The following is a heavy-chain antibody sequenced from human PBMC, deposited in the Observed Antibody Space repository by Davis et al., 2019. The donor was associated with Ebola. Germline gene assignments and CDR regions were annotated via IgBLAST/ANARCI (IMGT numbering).Heavy chain of an antibody. CDR2: ISSSSSYI. CDR1: GFTFSSYS. J-gene: IGHJ4*02. Sequence: GESLKISCAASGFTFSSYSMNWVRQAPGKGLEWVSSISSSSSYIYYADSVKGRFTISRDNAKNSLYLQMNSLRAEDTAVYYCARDLSRGIVVVPAAMYYWGQGTLVTVSS. D-gene: IGHD2-2*01. V-gene: IGHV3-21*01. CDR3: ARDLSRGIVVVPAAMYY.